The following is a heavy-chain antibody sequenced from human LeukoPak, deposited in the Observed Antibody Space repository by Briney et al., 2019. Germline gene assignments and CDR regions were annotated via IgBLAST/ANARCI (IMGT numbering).Heavy chain of an antibody. J-gene: IGHJ4*02. CDR1: GFTFSSYA. D-gene: IGHD3-22*01. CDR2: ISGSGDNT. Sequence: PGGSLRLSCAASGFTFSSYAMSWVRQAPGKGLEWVSGISGSGDNTYYADSVKGRFTISRDNSKNTLYVQVNGLGTEDTAAYYCAKGSYYDSSGSFYFDYWGQGTLATVSS. V-gene: IGHV3-23*01. CDR3: AKGSYYDSSGSFYFDY.